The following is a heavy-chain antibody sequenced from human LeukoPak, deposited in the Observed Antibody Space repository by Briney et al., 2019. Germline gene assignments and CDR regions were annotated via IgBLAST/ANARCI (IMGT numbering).Heavy chain of an antibody. J-gene: IGHJ4*02. D-gene: IGHD2-15*01. CDR3: AKDRYYCSGGSCYPSYFDY. Sequence: GGSLRLSCAASGFTFSSYAMSWFRQAPGKGLEWVSAISGSGGSTYYADFVKGRFTISRDNSKNTLYLQMNSLRAEDTAVYYCAKDRYYCSGGSCYPSYFDYWGQGTLVTVSS. CDR1: GFTFSSYA. CDR2: ISGSGGST. V-gene: IGHV3-23*01.